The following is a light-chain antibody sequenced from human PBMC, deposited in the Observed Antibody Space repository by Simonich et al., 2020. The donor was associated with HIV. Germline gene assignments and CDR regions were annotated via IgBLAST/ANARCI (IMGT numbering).Light chain of an antibody. CDR1: TIGSYR. J-gene: IGLJ2*01. V-gene: IGLV3-21*03. CDR3: QVWDSSSDHVV. Sequence: SYVLTQPPSVSVAPGKTARITCGGNTIGSYRVQWYQQKPGQAPVLVVCDDSARPSGIPERFSGSNSGNTATLTISRVEAGDEADYYCQVWDSSSDHVVFGGGTKLTVL. CDR2: DDS.